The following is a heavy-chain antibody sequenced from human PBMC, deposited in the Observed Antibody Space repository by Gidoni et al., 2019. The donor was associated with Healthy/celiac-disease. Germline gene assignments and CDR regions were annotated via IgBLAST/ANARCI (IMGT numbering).Heavy chain of an antibody. Sequence: QVQLQQWGAGLLKPSETLSLTCAVYGGSFSGYYWSWIRQPPGKGLEWIGEINHSGSTNYTPSLKSRVTISVYTSKNQFSLKLSSVTAADTAVYYCARGPPRDYDYVWGSYNDIWGQGTMVTVSS. CDR3: ARGPPRDYDYVWGSYNDI. J-gene: IGHJ3*02. D-gene: IGHD3-16*01. CDR1: GGSFSGYY. CDR2: INHSGST. V-gene: IGHV4-34*01.